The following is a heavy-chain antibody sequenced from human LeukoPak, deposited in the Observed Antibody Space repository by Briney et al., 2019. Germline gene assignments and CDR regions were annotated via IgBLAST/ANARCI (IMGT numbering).Heavy chain of an antibody. Sequence: SETLSLTCTVSGASISTYYWSWIRLPAGKGLEWIGRIYTCGNTISNPSLNSRVTISVDKSTNQFSLELSSVTAADTAVYYCARDYTPGWGTYFDYWGQGILGTVSS. D-gene: IGHD3-16*01. CDR2: IYTCGNT. CDR1: GASISTYY. V-gene: IGHV4-4*07. CDR3: ARDYTPGWGTYFDY. J-gene: IGHJ4*02.